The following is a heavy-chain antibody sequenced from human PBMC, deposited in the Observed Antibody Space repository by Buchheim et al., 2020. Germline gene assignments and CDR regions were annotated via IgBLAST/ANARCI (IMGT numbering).Heavy chain of an antibody. CDR1: GFTFSSYA. CDR2: ISGSGGSI. V-gene: IGHV3-23*01. J-gene: IGHJ4*02. D-gene: IGHD3-3*01. CDR3: TKDGITIFGVVIIQDY. Sequence: EVQLLESGGGLVQPGGSLRLSCAASGFTFSSYAMSWVRQAPGKGLEWVSYISGSGGSIYYADSVKGRFTISRDNSKNTLYLQMNSRRAEDTAVYYCTKDGITIFGVVIIQDYWGQGTL.